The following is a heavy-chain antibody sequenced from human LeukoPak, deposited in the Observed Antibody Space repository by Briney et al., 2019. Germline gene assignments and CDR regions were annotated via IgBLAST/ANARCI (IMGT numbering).Heavy chain of an antibody. Sequence: SETLSLTCTVSGGSISSYYWSWIRQPPGKGLEWIGYIYYSGSTYYNPSLKSRVTISVDTSKNQFSLKLNSVTAADTAVYYCATPYSGGYHGLDIWGQGTMVTVSS. J-gene: IGHJ3*02. CDR1: GGSISSYY. D-gene: IGHD1-26*01. CDR3: ATPYSGGYHGLDI. CDR2: IYYSGST. V-gene: IGHV4-59*04.